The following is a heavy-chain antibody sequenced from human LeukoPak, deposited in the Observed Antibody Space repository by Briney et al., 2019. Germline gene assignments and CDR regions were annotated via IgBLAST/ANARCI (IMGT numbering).Heavy chain of an antibody. Sequence: GGSLRLSCAASGFTFSSYAMHWVRQAPGKGLEWVAVISYDGSNKYYADSVKGRFTISRDNSKNTLYLQMNSLRAEDTAVYYCAREPGDSTRADYYYGMDVWGQGTTVTVSS. J-gene: IGHJ6*02. CDR1: GFTFSSYA. CDR2: ISYDGSNK. D-gene: IGHD3-10*01. CDR3: AREPGDSTRADYYYGMDV. V-gene: IGHV3-30-3*01.